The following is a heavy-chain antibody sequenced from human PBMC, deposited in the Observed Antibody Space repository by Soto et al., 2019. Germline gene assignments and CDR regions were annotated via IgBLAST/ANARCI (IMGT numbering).Heavy chain of an antibody. Sequence: QVQLVESGGGLVKPGGCLRLSCAASGFTFSDYDMSWIRQAPGKWLEWVSYISSSGSDTNYADSVKGRFTVSRDNAKHPLDLQMNSLIAEYTAVYYCARSLRGYSGYSGYLGQGTLVTVSS. D-gene: IGHD5-12*01. CDR2: ISSSGSDT. J-gene: IGHJ4*02. CDR1: GFTFSDYD. CDR3: ARSLRGYSGYSGY. V-gene: IGHV3-11*05.